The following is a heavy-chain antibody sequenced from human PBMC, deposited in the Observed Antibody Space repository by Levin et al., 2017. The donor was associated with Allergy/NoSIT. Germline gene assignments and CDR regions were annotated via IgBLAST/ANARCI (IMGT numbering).Heavy chain of an antibody. V-gene: IGHV3-30-3*01. CDR1: GFTFSSYA. CDR2: ISYDGSNK. D-gene: IGHD2-2*01. CDR3: ARDRCISTSCYYSALYYYDDGMDV. J-gene: IGHJ6*02. Sequence: LSLTCAASGFTFSSYAMHWVRQAPGKGLEWVAVISYDGSNKYYADSVKGRFTISRDNSKNTLYLQMNSLRAEDTAVYYCARDRCISTSCYYSALYYYDDGMDVWGQGTTVTVSS.